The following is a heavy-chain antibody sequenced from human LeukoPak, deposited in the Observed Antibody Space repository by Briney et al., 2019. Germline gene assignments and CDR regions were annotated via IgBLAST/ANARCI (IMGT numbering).Heavy chain of an antibody. J-gene: IGHJ4*02. V-gene: IGHV1-8*02. Sequence: ASVKVSCKASVYTCTINDHNWVRLPAGQGLEWVGWMNPNSRNTGYAQKFQGRVTMTMNTAISTAYMELSSLRSDDTAVYYCARVYPDNSGYYVQGFDYWGQGTLVTVSS. D-gene: IGHD3-3*01. CDR2: MNPNSRNT. CDR1: VYTCTIND. CDR3: ARVYPDNSGYYVQGFDY.